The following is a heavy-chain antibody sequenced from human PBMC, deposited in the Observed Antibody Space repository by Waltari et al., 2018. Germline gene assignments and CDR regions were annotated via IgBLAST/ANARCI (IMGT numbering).Heavy chain of an antibody. V-gene: IGHV5-51*01. D-gene: IGHD6-6*01. CDR2: IYPGYSDT. CDR3: ARRTRIAARPGYYYGMDV. J-gene: IGHJ6*02. CDR1: GYSFTSYW. Sequence: EVQLVQSGAEVKKPGESLKISCKGSGYSFTSYWIGWVRQMPGKGLEWMGIIYPGYSDTRYSPSFQVQVTTSADKSISTAYLQWSSLKASDTAMYYCARRTRIAARPGYYYGMDVWGQGTTVTVSS.